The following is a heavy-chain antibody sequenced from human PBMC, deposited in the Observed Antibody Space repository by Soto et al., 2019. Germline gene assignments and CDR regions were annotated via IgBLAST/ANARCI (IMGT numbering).Heavy chain of an antibody. D-gene: IGHD6-6*01. CDR3: ARGMTAPTGPAIEYSSNFDY. CDR1: GGSFSGYY. V-gene: IGHV4-34*01. Sequence: SETLSLTCAVYGGSFSGYYWSWIRQPPGKGLEWIGEINHSGSTNYNPSLKSRVTISVDTSKNQFSLKLSSVTAADTAVYYCARGMTAPTGPAIEYSSNFDYWGQGTLVTVSS. CDR2: INHSGST. J-gene: IGHJ4*02.